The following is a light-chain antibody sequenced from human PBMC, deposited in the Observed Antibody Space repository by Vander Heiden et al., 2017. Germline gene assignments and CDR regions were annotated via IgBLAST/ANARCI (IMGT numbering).Light chain of an antibody. Sequence: DIQMTQSPSTLSASVGDRVTITCRASQIISSWLAWYQQKPGQAPKLLIYKASSLESGIPSRFSGSGSGTEFTLTINSLQPDDSATYYCQQYNSYWTFGQGTKVEIK. J-gene: IGKJ1*01. V-gene: IGKV1-5*03. CDR1: QIISSW. CDR2: KAS. CDR3: QQYNSYWT.